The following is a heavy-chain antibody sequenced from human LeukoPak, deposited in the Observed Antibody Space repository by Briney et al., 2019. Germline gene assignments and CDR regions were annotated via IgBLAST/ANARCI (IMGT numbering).Heavy chain of an antibody. J-gene: IGHJ4*02. CDR1: GFTVSNNY. CDR3: ARDRLLYLDY. V-gene: IGHV3-53*01. D-gene: IGHD2-21*02. CDR2: VYDGDTT. Sequence: PGGSPRLSCGAPGFTVSNNYMSWVRQAPGKGLEWVSAVYDGDTTYYADSVKGRFTISRDSSKNTVDLQMNNLRVEDTAVYFCARDRLLYLDYWGQGTLVAVSS.